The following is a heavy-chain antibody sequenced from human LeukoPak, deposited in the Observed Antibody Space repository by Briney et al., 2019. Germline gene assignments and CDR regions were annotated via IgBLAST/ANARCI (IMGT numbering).Heavy chain of an antibody. CDR2: ISSSSSTI. D-gene: IGHD6-19*01. V-gene: IGHV3-48*02. CDR1: GFTFSSYS. Sequence: PGGSLRLSCAASGFTFSSYSMNWVRQAPGKGLEWVSYISSSSSTIYYAGSVKGRFTISRDNAKNSLYLQMNSLRDEDTAVYYCARGSEYSSGWLSDYWGQGTLVTVSS. J-gene: IGHJ4*02. CDR3: ARGSEYSSGWLSDY.